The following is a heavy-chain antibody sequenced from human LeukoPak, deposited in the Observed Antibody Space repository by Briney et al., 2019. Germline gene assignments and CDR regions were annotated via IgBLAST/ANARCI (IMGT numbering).Heavy chain of an antibody. CDR1: GGSISSYY. D-gene: IGHD1-1*01. Sequence: SETVSLTCTVSGGSISSYYWSWSRQPAGKGLEWIGHIYNSGSTNYNPSLKGRVTMSVATSKNQFSLHLSSVTAADTAVYYCARSAFLVTTPGLYYFDYWGQGTMVAVSS. J-gene: IGHJ4*02. V-gene: IGHV4-4*07. CDR3: ARSAFLVTTPGLYYFDY. CDR2: IYNSGST.